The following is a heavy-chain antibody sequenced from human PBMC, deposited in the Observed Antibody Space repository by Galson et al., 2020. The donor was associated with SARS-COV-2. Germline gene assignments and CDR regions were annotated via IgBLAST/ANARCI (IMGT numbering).Heavy chain of an antibody. CDR2: ISAYNGNT. Sequence: ASVKVSCKASGYTFTSYGISWVRQAPGQGLEWMGWISAYNGNTNYAQKLQGSVTMTTDTSTSTAYMELRSLRSDDTAVYYCALRYYDSSGPELDDWGQGTLVSVSS. CDR1: GYTFTSYG. J-gene: IGHJ4*02. V-gene: IGHV1-18*01. CDR3: ALRYYDSSGPELDD. D-gene: IGHD3-22*01.